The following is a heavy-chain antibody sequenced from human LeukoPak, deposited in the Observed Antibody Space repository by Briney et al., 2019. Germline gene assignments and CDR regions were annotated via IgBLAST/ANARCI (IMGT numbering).Heavy chain of an antibody. CDR1: VFTFSIYA. Sequence: GGSLRLSCAASVFTFSIYAMHGVRQAPGRGLEWVAVISYDGSNKYYADSVKGRFTISRDNSKNTLYLQMNSLRAEDTAVYYCARDGDYGDYTLILRYWGQGTLVTVSS. CDR3: ARDGDYGDYTLILRY. CDR2: ISYDGSNK. V-gene: IGHV3-30*04. J-gene: IGHJ4*02. D-gene: IGHD4-17*01.